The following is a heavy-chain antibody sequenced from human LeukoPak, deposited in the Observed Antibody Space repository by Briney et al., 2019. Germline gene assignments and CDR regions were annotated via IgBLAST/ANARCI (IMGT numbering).Heavy chain of an antibody. V-gene: IGHV4-59*01. D-gene: IGHD1-1*01. J-gene: IGHJ5*02. Sequence: SETLSLTCTVSGGSISSYYWSWIRQPPGKGLEWIGYISYSGSTNFNPSLKSRVTTSVDTSKNQFSLMLSSVTAADTAVYYCAREGTAGTNLNWFDPWGQGTLVTVSS. CDR1: GGSISSYY. CDR2: ISYSGST. CDR3: AREGTAGTNLNWFDP.